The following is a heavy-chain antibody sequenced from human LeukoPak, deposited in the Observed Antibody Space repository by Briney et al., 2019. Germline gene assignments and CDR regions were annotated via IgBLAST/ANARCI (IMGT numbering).Heavy chain of an antibody. D-gene: IGHD3-22*01. J-gene: IGHJ6*02. V-gene: IGHV3-66*01. CDR3: GRGLRNSYSPLVMDGMDV. CDR1: GFTVSSNY. Sequence: PGGSLRLSCAASGFTVSSNYMSWVRQAPGKGLEWVSVIYSDESTYYADSVKGRFTISRDNSKNTLYLQMNSLRPEDTAVYYCGRGLRNSYSPLVMDGMDVWGQGTTVTVSS. CDR2: IYSDEST.